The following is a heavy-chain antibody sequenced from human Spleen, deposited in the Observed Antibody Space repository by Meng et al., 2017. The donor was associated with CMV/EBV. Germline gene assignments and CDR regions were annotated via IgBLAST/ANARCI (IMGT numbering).Heavy chain of an antibody. D-gene: IGHD6-13*01. CDR3: ARETAAVSYNWFDP. J-gene: IGHJ5*02. CDR1: GGSMSSYD. V-gene: IGHV4-4*07. Sequence: VQLQEPGPGLVKPSETLSLTCTVSGGSMSSYDWSWIRQPAGKGLEWIGRIYTSGSTNYNPSLKSRVTMSVDTSKNQFSLKLSSVTAADTAVYYCARETAAVSYNWFDPWGQGTLVTVSS. CDR2: IYTSGST.